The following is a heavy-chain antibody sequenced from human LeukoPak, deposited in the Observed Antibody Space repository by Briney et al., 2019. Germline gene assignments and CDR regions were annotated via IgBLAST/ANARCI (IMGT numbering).Heavy chain of an antibody. Sequence: SETLSLTCNVSGESISSHYWSWTRQSPGKGLEWIGYITNSGTTKFNPSLKSRVTISRDTSKNQISLRLSSVTAADTAVYYCARRFSRITMIRGESWFDPWGQGTLVIVSS. CDR2: ITNSGTT. CDR1: GESISSHY. D-gene: IGHD3-10*01. J-gene: IGHJ5*02. V-gene: IGHV4-59*11. CDR3: ARRFSRITMIRGESWFDP.